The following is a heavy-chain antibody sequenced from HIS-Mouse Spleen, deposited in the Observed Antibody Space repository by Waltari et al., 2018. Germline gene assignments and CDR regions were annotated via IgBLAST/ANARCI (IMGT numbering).Heavy chain of an antibody. CDR1: GFTVSSNY. D-gene: IGHD6-13*01. CDR2: SYSGGST. Sequence: AAGGFTVSSNYLSWVRQAPGKGLEWVSVSYSGGSTYYADSVKGRFTISRDNSKNTLYLQMNSLRAEDTAVYYCARGGLAAAGWYFDLWGRGTLVTVSS. J-gene: IGHJ2*01. V-gene: IGHV3-53*01. CDR3: ARGGLAAAGWYFDL.